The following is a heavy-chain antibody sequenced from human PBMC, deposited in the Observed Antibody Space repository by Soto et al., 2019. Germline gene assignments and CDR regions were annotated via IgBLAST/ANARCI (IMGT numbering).Heavy chain of an antibody. D-gene: IGHD6-13*01. CDR3: ARNSLTKAAASDY. J-gene: IGHJ4*02. CDR2: IYYSGST. V-gene: IGHV4-39*01. Sequence: SETLSLTCTVSGDSISSSSYYWGWIRQPPGKGLEWIGSIYYSGSTYYNPSLKSRVTISVDTSKNQFSLKLSSVTAADTAVYYCARNSLTKAAASDYCGQGTMVTVSS. CDR1: GDSISSSSYY.